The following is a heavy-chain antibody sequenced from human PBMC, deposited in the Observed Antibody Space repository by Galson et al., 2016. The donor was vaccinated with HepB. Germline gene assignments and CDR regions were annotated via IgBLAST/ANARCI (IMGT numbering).Heavy chain of an antibody. CDR3: ATGGGRRSKYYGMDV. D-gene: IGHD1-26*01. CDR2: IHSDGITT. V-gene: IGHV3-74*01. Sequence: SLRLSCAASGFTFSSYWMYWVRQAPGKGLVWVSRIHSDGITTAYADSVKGRFTISRDNAKNTLYLQMNSLSAEDTAVYYCATGGGRRSKYYGMDVWGHGTMVTVS. CDR1: GFTFSSYW. J-gene: IGHJ6*02.